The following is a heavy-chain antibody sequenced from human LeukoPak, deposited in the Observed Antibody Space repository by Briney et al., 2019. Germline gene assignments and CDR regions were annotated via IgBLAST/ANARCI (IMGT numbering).Heavy chain of an antibody. D-gene: IGHD1-26*01. Sequence: GGSLRLSCEASEFTFSSYSMNWVRQAPGKGLEWVSYVSSSSSTIYYAESVKGRFTISRDNAKNSLYLQMNSLRVEDTAVYYCARSRGNSGSYPLDYWGQGTLVTVSS. CDR2: VSSSSSTI. V-gene: IGHV3-48*01. J-gene: IGHJ4*02. CDR1: EFTFSSYS. CDR3: ARSRGNSGSYPLDY.